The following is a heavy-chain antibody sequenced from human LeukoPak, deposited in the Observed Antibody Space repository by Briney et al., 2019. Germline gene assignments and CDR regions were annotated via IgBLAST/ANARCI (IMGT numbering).Heavy chain of an antibody. Sequence: PGGSLRLSCAASGFTFSSCDMNWVRQAPGKGPEWVSDISTSGAGTYYADSVKGRFAISRDNSKSTLYLQMNSLKDEDTAVYYCAKVPHPNYFFDYWGQGTLVTVSS. CDR1: GFTFSSCD. V-gene: IGHV3-23*01. CDR3: AKVPHPNYFFDY. J-gene: IGHJ4*02. CDR2: ISTSGAGT.